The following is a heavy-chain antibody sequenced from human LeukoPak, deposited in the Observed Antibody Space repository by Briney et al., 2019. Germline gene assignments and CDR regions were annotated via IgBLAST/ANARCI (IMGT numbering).Heavy chain of an antibody. D-gene: IGHD3-22*01. CDR2: INAGNGNT. Sequence: ASVKVSCKASGYTFTSYGISWVRQAPGRRLEWMGWINAGNGNTKYSQEFQGRVTITRDTSASTAYMELSSLRSEDMAVYYCARDGLFNYYDSSGYYWPEYYFDYWGQGTLVTVSS. CDR3: ARDGLFNYYDSSGYYWPEYYFDY. CDR1: GYTFTSYG. V-gene: IGHV1-3*03. J-gene: IGHJ4*02.